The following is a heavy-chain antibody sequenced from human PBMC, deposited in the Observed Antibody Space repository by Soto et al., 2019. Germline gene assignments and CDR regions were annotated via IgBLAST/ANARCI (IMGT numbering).Heavy chain of an antibody. CDR3: ATVGIGKDYCVLDF. D-gene: IGHD3-10*01. V-gene: IGHV1-24*01. CDR2: FNPEDGEK. Sequence: KKLEWMVGFNPEDGEKIYAQKFQGRVTMTEDTSTDTAYLELSSLTSEDTVFYYEATVGIGKDYCVLDFWGHGTPVTVS. J-gene: IGHJ4*01.